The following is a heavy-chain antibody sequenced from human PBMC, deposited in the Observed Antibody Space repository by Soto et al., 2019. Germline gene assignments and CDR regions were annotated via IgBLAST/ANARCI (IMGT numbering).Heavy chain of an antibody. D-gene: IGHD6-6*01. V-gene: IGHV4-34*01. Sequence: QVQLQQWGAGLLKPSETLSLTCAVYGGSFSTDYWSWIRQPPGKGLEWIGELNPRGDTNYNPSLKSRVTISVATSKNQFSLKLSSVTAADTAVYYCARVLAARASRDFDYWGQGTLVTVSS. CDR2: LNPRGDT. CDR3: ARVLAARASRDFDY. CDR1: GGSFSTDY. J-gene: IGHJ4*02.